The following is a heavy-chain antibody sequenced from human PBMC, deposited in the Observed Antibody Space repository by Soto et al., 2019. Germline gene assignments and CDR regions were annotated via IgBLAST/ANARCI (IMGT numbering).Heavy chain of an antibody. CDR3: AKDQVGDFWSGYIQSYGMHV. V-gene: IGHV3-30*18. J-gene: IGHJ6*02. D-gene: IGHD3-3*01. CDR2: ISYDGSNK. CDR1: LTIGDFG. Sequence: LTIGDFGIRRVRKETKKGLEWVAVISYDGSNKYYADSVKGRFTISRDNSRNTLYLQMNSLRAEDTAVYYCAKDQVGDFWSGYIQSYGMHVWGQGPTVTVS.